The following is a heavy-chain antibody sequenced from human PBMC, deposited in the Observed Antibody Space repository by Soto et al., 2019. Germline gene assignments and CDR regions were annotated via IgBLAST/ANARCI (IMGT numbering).Heavy chain of an antibody. CDR1: GDSISSSVW. J-gene: IGHJ4*02. Sequence: SETLSLTCAVSGDSISSSVWWTWVRQPPGKGLEWIGEVLHTRDTYFNPSLRSRVAMSVDKSTNEFSLKVTSVTAADTAIYYCARKAWVRFDYWGQGALVTVSS. CDR2: VLHTRDT. V-gene: IGHV4-4*02. D-gene: IGHD7-27*01. CDR3: ARKAWVRFDY.